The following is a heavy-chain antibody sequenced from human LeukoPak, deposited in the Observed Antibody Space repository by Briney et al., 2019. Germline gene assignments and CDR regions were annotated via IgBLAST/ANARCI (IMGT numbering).Heavy chain of an antibody. D-gene: IGHD5/OR15-5a*01. V-gene: IGHV3-23*01. CDR2: ISACGGST. Sequence: GGSLKLSCAASGFTFCSYAMTWVRQAPGKGLEWVSGISACGGSTYYAHSVQGRVTISRDKSKNTLYLQMNSVRDEDTAVYYCARDRRVSTGNNSLDYWGQGTLVTVSS. J-gene: IGHJ4*02. CDR3: ARDRRVSTGNNSLDY. CDR1: GFTFCSYA.